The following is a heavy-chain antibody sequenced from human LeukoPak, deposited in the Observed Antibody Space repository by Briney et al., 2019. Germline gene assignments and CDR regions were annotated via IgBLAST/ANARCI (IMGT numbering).Heavy chain of an antibody. CDR2: IKSKTDGGTT. CDR1: GFTFSNAW. V-gene: IGHV3-15*01. Sequence: GGSLRLSCAASGFTFSNAWMSWVRQAPGKGLEWVGRIKSKTDGGTTDYAAPVKGKFTISRDDSKNTLYLQMNSLKTEDTAVYYCTTESNQFGELLFWGQGTLVTVSS. J-gene: IGHJ4*02. CDR3: TTESNQFGELLF. D-gene: IGHD3-10*01.